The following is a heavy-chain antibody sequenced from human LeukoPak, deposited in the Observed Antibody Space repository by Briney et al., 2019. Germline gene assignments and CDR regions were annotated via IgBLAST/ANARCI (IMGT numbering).Heavy chain of an antibody. V-gene: IGHV3-21*01. J-gene: IGHJ4*02. CDR1: GFTFSSYT. CDR3: ARDVRTGDFDY. Sequence: GGSLRLSRAASGFTFSSYTMNWVRQAPGEGLEWVSSLSSSSSYIYYADSVKGRFTISRDNAKNSLYLQMNSLRAEDTAVYYCARDVRTGDFDYWGQGTLVTVSS. CDR2: LSSSSSYI. D-gene: IGHD7-27*01.